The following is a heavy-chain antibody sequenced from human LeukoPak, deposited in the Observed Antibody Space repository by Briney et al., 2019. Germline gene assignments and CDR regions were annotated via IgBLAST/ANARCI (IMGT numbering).Heavy chain of an antibody. CDR2: IYYSGST. CDR1: GGSFSGYY. J-gene: IGHJ5*02. D-gene: IGHD3-3*01. Sequence: SETLSLTCAVYGGSFSGYYWSWIRQPPGKGLEWIGSIYYSGSTYYNPSLKSRVTISVDTSKNQFSLKLSSVTAADTAVYYCARQGSYDFWSGYANWFDPWGQGTLVTVSS. CDR3: ARQGSYDFWSGYANWFDP. V-gene: IGHV4-34*01.